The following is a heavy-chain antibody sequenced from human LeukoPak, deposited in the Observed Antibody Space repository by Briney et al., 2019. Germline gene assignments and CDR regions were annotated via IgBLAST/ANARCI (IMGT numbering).Heavy chain of an antibody. CDR1: GYIFTGRY. Sequence: GASVKVSCKAPGYIFTGRYIYWVRQAPGQGLEWMGWINPNSGDTNYAPKFQGRVTMTRDTSISTAYMELGRVTSDDTAVYYCAREDEGGYYESSGYLDHWGQGALVTVSS. CDR3: AREDEGGYYESSGYLDH. V-gene: IGHV1-2*02. D-gene: IGHD3-22*01. J-gene: IGHJ4*02. CDR2: INPNSGDT.